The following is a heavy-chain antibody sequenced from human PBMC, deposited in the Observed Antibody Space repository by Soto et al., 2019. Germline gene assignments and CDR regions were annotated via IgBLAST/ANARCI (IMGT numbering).Heavy chain of an antibody. CDR1: GFTFSSYA. J-gene: IGHJ4*02. CDR3: AKDHAYAGGWHTPYYFDT. D-gene: IGHD6-19*01. CDR2: ISAGGDST. Sequence: EVQLLESGGSLKQPGGSLSLSCAASGFTFSSYAMSWVRQAPGKGLEWVSSISAGGDSTYYADSVKGRFTITRDNSKNTLYLQINSLRAAETAVYYCAKDHAYAGGWHTPYYFDTWGQGTLVTVSS. V-gene: IGHV3-23*01.